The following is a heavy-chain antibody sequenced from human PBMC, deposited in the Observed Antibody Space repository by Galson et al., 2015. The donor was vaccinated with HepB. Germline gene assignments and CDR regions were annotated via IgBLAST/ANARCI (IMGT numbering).Heavy chain of an antibody. CDR2: IIPIFNIA. J-gene: IGHJ6*02. V-gene: IGHV1-69*10. CDR1: GGTFSSYA. D-gene: IGHD4-11*01. Sequence: SVKVSCKASGGTFSSYAISWVRQAPGQGLEGMGGIIPIFNIATYAHNFQGRVTITADKSTSTVYMELSLRSEDTAVYYCARGSYSNPDYYYYYRLDVWGQGTTVTVSS. CDR3: ARGSYSNPDYYYYYRLDV.